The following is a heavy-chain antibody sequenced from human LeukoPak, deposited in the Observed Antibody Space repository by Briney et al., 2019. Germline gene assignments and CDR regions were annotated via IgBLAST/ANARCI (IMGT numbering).Heavy chain of an antibody. CDR2: ISSSSSYI. D-gene: IGHD6-19*01. Sequence: PGGSLRLSCAASGFTFSSYSMNWVRQAPGKGLEWVSSISSSSSYIYYADSVKGRFTISRDNSKNTLYLQMNSLRAEDTAVYYCAKDLDSSGWYFYFDYWGQGTLVTVSS. CDR3: AKDLDSSGWYFYFDY. V-gene: IGHV3-21*04. J-gene: IGHJ4*02. CDR1: GFTFSSYS.